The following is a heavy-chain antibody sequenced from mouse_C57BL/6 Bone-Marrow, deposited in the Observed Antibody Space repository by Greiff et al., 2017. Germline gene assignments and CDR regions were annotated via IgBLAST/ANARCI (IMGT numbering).Heavy chain of an antibody. V-gene: IGHV5-17*01. CDR2: ISSGSSTI. D-gene: IGHD1-1*01. J-gene: IGHJ1*03. CDR3: ANSYYGSSYGYFDV. CDR1: GFTFSDYG. Sequence: EVKLVESGGGLVKPGGSLKLSCAASGFTFSDYGMHWVRQAPEKGLEWVAYISSGSSTIYYADTVKGRFTISRDNAKHTLFLQMTSLRSEDTAMYYCANSYYGSSYGYFDVWGTGTTVTVSS.